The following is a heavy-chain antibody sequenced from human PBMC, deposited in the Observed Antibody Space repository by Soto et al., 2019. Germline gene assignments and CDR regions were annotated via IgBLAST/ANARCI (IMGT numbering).Heavy chain of an antibody. CDR3: ASASPATMIVVVIPTGAFDI. Sequence: QVQLVESGGGVVQPGRSLRLSCAASGFTFSSYAMHWVRQAPGKGLEWVAVISYDGSNKYYADSVKGRFTISRDNSKNTLYLQMNSLRAEDTAVYYCASASPATMIVVVIPTGAFDIWGQGTMVTVSS. CDR1: GFTFSSYA. V-gene: IGHV3-30-3*01. CDR2: ISYDGSNK. J-gene: IGHJ3*02. D-gene: IGHD3-22*01.